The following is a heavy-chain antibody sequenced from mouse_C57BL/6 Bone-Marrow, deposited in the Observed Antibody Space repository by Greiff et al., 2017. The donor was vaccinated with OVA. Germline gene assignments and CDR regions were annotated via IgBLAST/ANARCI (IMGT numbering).Heavy chain of an antibody. D-gene: IGHD1-1*01. V-gene: IGHV5-9-1*01. CDR2: ISSGGTYT. CDR1: GFTFSRYA. Sequence: EVMLVESGGGLVKPGGSLKLSCAASGFTFSRYAMSWVRQTPEKRLEWVATISSGGTYTYYTDSVKGRFTISRASAENTLYLQMSSLRSEDTAMYYCARHTDYYGSAPYFDCWGQGTSRTVSS. J-gene: IGHJ2*03. CDR3: ARHTDYYGSAPYFDC.